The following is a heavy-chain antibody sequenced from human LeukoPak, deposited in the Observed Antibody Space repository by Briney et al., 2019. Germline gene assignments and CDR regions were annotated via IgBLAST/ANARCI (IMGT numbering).Heavy chain of an antibody. V-gene: IGHV4-4*07. CDR2: IYTSGST. CDR1: GGSISSYY. D-gene: IGHD3-3*01. CDR3: ARAEETLDFWSGYYGAHDAFDI. J-gene: IGHJ3*02. Sequence: SETLSLTCTVSGGSISSYYWSWIRQPAGKGLEWIGRIYTSGSTNYNPSLKSRVTMSVDTSKNQFSLKLSSVTAADTAVYYCARAEETLDFWSGYYGAHDAFDIWGQGTMVTVSS.